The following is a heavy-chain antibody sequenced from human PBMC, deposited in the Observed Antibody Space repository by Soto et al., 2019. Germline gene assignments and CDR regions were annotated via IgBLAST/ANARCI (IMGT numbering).Heavy chain of an antibody. J-gene: IGHJ4*02. Sequence: EASVKVSCKASGGTFSSYAISWVRQAPGQGLEWMGGIIPIFGTANYAQKFQGRVTITADESTSTAYMELSSLRSEDTAVYYCAGRKSGYYSRYYFDYWGQGTMVRFSS. D-gene: IGHD3-22*01. V-gene: IGHV1-69*13. CDR1: GGTFSSYA. CDR3: AGRKSGYYSRYYFDY. CDR2: IIPIFGTA.